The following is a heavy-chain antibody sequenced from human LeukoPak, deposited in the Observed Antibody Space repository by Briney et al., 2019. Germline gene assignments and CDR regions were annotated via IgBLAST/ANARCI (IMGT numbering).Heavy chain of an antibody. CDR1: GFTFDDYA. V-gene: IGHV3-9*01. J-gene: IGHJ4*02. Sequence: PGGSLRLSCAASGFTFDDYAMHWVRQAPGKGLGWVSGISWNSGSIGYADSVKGRFTISRDNAKNSLYPQMNSLRAEDTALYYCAKDTRPAAMGIFDYWGQGTLVTVSS. CDR2: ISWNSGSI. D-gene: IGHD2-2*01. CDR3: AKDTRPAAMGIFDY.